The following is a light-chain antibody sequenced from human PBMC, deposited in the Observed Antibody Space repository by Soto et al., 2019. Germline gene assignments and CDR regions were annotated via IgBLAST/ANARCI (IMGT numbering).Light chain of an antibody. CDR2: SNN. Sequence: QSVLTQPPSASGTPGQRVTISCSGSSSNIGSNTVNWYQQLPGTAPKLLIYSNNQRPSGVPDRFSGSKSGTSASLAISGLQSEDEADYYCAAWDDSLNGFWMFGGGTKGTVL. V-gene: IGLV1-44*01. CDR3: AAWDDSLNGFWM. CDR1: SSNIGSNT. J-gene: IGLJ3*02.